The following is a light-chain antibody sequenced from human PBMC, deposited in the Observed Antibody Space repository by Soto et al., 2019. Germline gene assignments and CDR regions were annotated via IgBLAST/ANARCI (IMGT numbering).Light chain of an antibody. V-gene: IGLV2-14*01. CDR3: TSYTSSSTPYV. CDR1: SSDVGGYNY. Sequence: QSVLTQPASVSGSPGQSITISCTGTSSDVGGYNYVSWYQQHPGKAPKLLIYAVSNRPSGVSNRFSGSKSGNTASLTISGLQDEDGDYYYCTSYTSSSTPYVFGSGTKVTVL. J-gene: IGLJ1*01. CDR2: AVS.